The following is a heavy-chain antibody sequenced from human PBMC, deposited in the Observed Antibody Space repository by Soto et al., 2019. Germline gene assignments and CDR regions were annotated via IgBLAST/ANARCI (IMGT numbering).Heavy chain of an antibody. CDR2: TSLYSDGK. Sequence: GASVKVSCKTSGYTFSNYGITWVRQAPGQPLEWLGWTSLYSDGKTYAKKFQGRVSMTTDTSTTTAYMELRSMRSDDTAVYYCARVVPGGEAWFGXWGQGTLVTVSX. D-gene: IGHD2-2*01. CDR3: ARVVPGGEAWFGX. V-gene: IGHV1-18*01. J-gene: IGHJ5*02. CDR1: GYTFSNYG.